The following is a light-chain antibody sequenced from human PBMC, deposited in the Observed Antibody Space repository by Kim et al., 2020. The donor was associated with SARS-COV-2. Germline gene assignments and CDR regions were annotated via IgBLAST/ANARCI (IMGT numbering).Light chain of an antibody. V-gene: IGKV4-1*01. CDR3: QQYYSTPPS. J-gene: IGKJ2*03. CDR1: QTVLYNSNNKHY. CDR2: WAS. Sequence: RATLNCQSSQTVLYNSNNKHYLAWYQQKPGQAPKLLIYWASIRESGVSDRFSGSGSETDFTLTISSLQAEDVAVYYCQQYYSTPPSFGQGTKLEI.